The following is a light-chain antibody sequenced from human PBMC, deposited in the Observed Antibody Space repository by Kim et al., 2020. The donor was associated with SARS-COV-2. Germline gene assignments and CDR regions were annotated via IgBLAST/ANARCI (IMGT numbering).Light chain of an antibody. CDR1: RSVSGN. J-gene: IGKJ1*01. CDR2: AAS. V-gene: IGKV3-15*01. Sequence: ETVMTQSPATLSVSPGERATLFCRAGRSVSGNLAWYQHKPGQAPRLLIYAASTRATGIPARFSGSGSGTEFSLTISSLQSEDLAVYYCQQYNDWPRTFGQGTKVDIK. CDR3: QQYNDWPRT.